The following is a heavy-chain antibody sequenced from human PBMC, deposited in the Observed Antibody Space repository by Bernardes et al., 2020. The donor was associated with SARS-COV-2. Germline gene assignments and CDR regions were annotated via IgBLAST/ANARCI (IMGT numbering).Heavy chain of an antibody. D-gene: IGHD6-19*01. CDR1: GYTFTDHW. V-gene: IGHV1-18*04. CDR3: ARVGAGWYSYNWFDP. J-gene: IGHJ5*02. Sequence: ASVKVSCKASGYTFTDHWISWVRQAPGQGLEWMGWISTYNGNTNYAQNLQGRVTVTTDKSTSTAYMELKSLRSDDTAIYYCARVGAGWYSYNWFDPWGQGTLVTVSS. CDR2: ISTYNGNT.